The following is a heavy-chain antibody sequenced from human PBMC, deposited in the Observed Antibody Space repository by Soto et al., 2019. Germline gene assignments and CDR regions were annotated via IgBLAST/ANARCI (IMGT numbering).Heavy chain of an antibody. D-gene: IGHD1-7*01. V-gene: IGHV3-9*01. Sequence: GGSLRLSCAASGFTFDDYAMHWVRQAPGKGLEWVSGISWNSGSIGYADSVKGRFTISRDNAKNSLYLQMNSLRAEDTALYYCAIWGVPENWNYGEVEDYYYMDVWGKGTTVTVSS. CDR3: AIWGVPENWNYGEVEDYYYMDV. CDR1: GFTFDDYA. J-gene: IGHJ6*03. CDR2: ISWNSGSI.